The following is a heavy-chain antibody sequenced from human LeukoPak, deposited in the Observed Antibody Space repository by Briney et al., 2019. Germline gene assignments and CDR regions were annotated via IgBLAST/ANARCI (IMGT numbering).Heavy chain of an antibody. CDR2: VYYDGIN. V-gene: IGHV4-39*07. CDR1: GGSINNTLFY. Sequence: PSETLSLTCTVSGGSINNTLFYWGWIRQPPGKGLEWIGTVYYDGINYSSPSLKSRVATSVDTSKNQFSLRLSSVTAADTAVYYCARRGRFLEWLPSSWDYYYYMDVWGKGTTVTVSS. J-gene: IGHJ6*03. CDR3: ARRGRFLEWLPSSWDYYYYMDV. D-gene: IGHD3-3*01.